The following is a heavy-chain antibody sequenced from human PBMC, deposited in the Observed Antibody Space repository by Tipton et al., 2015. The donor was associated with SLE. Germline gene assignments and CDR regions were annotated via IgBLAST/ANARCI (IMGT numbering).Heavy chain of an antibody. V-gene: IGHV4-4*02. CDR2: IHHSGST. CDR3: AQAHLWGSYRYASDI. CDR1: GGSIRSSNW. D-gene: IGHD3-16*02. J-gene: IGHJ3*02. Sequence: TLSPTCAVSGGSIRSSNWWSWVRQPPGKGLEWIGEIHHSGSTNSNPSLKSRVTISVDKSKNQFSLKLSSVTVADTAVYYCAQAHLWGSYRYASDIWGQGTMVTVSS.